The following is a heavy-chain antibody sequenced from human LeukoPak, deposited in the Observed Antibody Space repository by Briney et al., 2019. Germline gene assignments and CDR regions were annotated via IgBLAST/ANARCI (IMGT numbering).Heavy chain of an antibody. V-gene: IGHV3-23*01. CDR3: AKAGYRNYFDY. Sequence: PGGSLPLSCAASGFTFSTYALSWVRQAPGKGLEWVSAISPSGDGAYYADSVKGRFTISRDNSKNTLYVQMNSLRAEDTAVYYCAKAGYRNYFDYWGQGDLVTVSS. J-gene: IGHJ4*02. D-gene: IGHD2-2*02. CDR2: ISPSGDGA. CDR1: GFTFSTYA.